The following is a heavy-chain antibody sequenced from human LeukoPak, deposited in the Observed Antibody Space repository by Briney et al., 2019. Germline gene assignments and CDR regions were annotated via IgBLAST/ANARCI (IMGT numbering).Heavy chain of an antibody. J-gene: IGHJ4*02. Sequence: GGSLRLSCAASGFTFASYAMHWVRQAPGKGLEWVAVISYDRSDKYYAGSVKGRFTISRDNSKNTLYMQMNSLRPEDTAVYYCGRVSESYHDYWGQGTLVTVSS. CDR3: GRVSESYHDY. D-gene: IGHD1-26*01. V-gene: IGHV3-30*04. CDR1: GFTFASYA. CDR2: ISYDRSDK.